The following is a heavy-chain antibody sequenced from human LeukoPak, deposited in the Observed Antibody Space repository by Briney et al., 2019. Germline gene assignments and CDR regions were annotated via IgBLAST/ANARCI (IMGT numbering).Heavy chain of an antibody. CDR3: ARDSGLAVVPAAIDY. CDR2: IKRDGSEK. CDR1: GFTFSSYW. Sequence: GGSLRLSCVASGFTFSSYWMIWVRQAPGKGPEWVANIKRDGSEKYYVDSVKGRFTISRDNAKNSLYLQMNSLRAEDTAVYYCARDSGLAVVPAAIDYWGQGTLVTVSS. V-gene: IGHV3-7*01. D-gene: IGHD2-2*01. J-gene: IGHJ4*02.